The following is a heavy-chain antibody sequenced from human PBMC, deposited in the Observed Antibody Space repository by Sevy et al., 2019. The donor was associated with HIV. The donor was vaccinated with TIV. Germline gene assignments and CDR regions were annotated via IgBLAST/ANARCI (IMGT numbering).Heavy chain of an antibody. V-gene: IGHV3-48*01. CDR3: ARDRHLGYCSSTSCYANGGDAFDI. CDR1: GFTFSSYS. D-gene: IGHD2-2*01. Sequence: GGSLRLSCAASGFTFSSYSMNWVRQAPGKGLEWVSYISSSSSTIYYADSVKGRFTISRDNAKNSLYLQMNSLRAEDTAVYYCARDRHLGYCSSTSCYANGGDAFDIWGQGTMVAVSS. J-gene: IGHJ3*02. CDR2: ISSSSSTI.